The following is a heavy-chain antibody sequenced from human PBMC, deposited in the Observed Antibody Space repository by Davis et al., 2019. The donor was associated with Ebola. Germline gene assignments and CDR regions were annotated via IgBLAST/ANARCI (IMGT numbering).Heavy chain of an antibody. Sequence: GGSLRLSCAASGFTFSGSAMNWVRQPPGKGLEWVGRIRSKANSSATAYAASVKGRFTISRDNAKNSLYLQMNSLKAEDQAVYSWARRTELRGQGNRVTVSS. V-gene: IGHV3-73*01. CDR1: GFTFSGSA. CDR2: IRSKANSSAT. D-gene: IGHD1-26*01. CDR3: ARRTEL. J-gene: IGHJ4*02.